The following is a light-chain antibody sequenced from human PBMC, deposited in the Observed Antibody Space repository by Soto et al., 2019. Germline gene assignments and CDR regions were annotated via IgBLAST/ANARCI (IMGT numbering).Light chain of an antibody. J-gene: IGKJ1*01. V-gene: IGKV1-5*03. CDR3: PRYTGSSP. CDR2: EAS. CDR1: QSISSW. Sequence: DIQMTQSPSTLSASVGDRVTITCRASQSISSWLAWYQQKPGKAPKLLIYEASSLQVGIPPRFSGSGFGTEFALTNRGMQPDDFAFFYCPRYTGSSPLGHGPRLQIK.